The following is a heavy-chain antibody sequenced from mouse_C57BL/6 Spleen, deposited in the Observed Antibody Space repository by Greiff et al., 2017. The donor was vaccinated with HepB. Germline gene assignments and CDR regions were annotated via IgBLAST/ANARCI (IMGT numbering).Heavy chain of an antibody. V-gene: IGHV1-55*01. D-gene: IGHD2-4*01. J-gene: IGHJ2*01. CDR2: IYPGSGST. CDR3: ARGDYVYFDY. CDR1: GYTFTSYW. Sequence: VQLQQPGAELVKPGASVKMSCKASGYTFTSYWITWVKQRPGQGLEWIGDIYPGSGSTNYNEKFKSTATLTVDTSSSTASMQLSSLTSEDSAVYYCARGDYVYFDYWGQGTTLTVSS.